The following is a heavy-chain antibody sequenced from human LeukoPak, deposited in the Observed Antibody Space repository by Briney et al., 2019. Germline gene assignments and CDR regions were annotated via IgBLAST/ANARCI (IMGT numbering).Heavy chain of an antibody. CDR1: GYTFTSYD. D-gene: IGHD3-10*01. Sequence: ASVKVSCKASGYTFTSYDINWVRQATGQGLEWMGWMNSNSGNTGYAQKFQGRVTMTRNTSISTAYMELSSLRSEDTAVYYCAREGYYGSGSYYTYSNFDYWGQGTLVTVSS. J-gene: IGHJ4*02. CDR3: AREGYYGSGSYYTYSNFDY. V-gene: IGHV1-8*01. CDR2: MNSNSGNT.